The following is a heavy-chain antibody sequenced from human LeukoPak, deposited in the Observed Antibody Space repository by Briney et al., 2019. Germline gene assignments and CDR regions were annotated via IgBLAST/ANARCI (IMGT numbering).Heavy chain of an antibody. V-gene: IGHV4-39*07. CDR1: GGSISGSSNY. CDR2: TNHSGST. Sequence: TSETLSLTCTVSGGSISGSSNYWGWIRQPPGKGLEWIGETNHSGSTNYNPSLKSRVTISVDTSKNQFSLKLSSVTAADTAVYSCARGRYGDYERYFDYWGQGTLVTVSS. CDR3: ARGRYGDYERYFDY. D-gene: IGHD4-17*01. J-gene: IGHJ4*02.